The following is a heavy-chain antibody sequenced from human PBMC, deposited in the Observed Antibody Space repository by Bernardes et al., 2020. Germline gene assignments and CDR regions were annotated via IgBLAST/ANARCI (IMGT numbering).Heavy chain of an antibody. V-gene: IGHV1-18*01. CDR3: ARDPWIAVADVYYYYGMDV. CDR2: ISAYNGNT. CDR1: GYTFTSYG. J-gene: IGHJ6*02. Sequence: ASVKVSCKASGYTFTSYGISWVRQAPGQGLEWMGWISAYNGNTNYAQKLQGRVTMTTDTSTSTAYMELRSLRSDDTAVYYCARDPWIAVADVYYYYGMDVWGQGTTVTVSS. D-gene: IGHD6-19*01.